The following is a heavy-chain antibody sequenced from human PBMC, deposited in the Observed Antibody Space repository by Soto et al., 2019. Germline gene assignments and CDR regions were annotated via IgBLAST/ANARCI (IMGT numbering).Heavy chain of an antibody. J-gene: IGHJ3*02. CDR3: AKARYGSGSCYPDAFDI. V-gene: IGHV3-23*01. Sequence: GGSLRLSCAASGFTFSSYAMSWVRQAPGKGLEWVSAISGSGGSTYYADSVKGRFTISRDNSKNTLYLQMNSLRAEDTAVYYCAKARYGSGSCYPDAFDIWGQGTMVTVSS. CDR1: GFTFSSYA. D-gene: IGHD3-10*01. CDR2: ISGSGGST.